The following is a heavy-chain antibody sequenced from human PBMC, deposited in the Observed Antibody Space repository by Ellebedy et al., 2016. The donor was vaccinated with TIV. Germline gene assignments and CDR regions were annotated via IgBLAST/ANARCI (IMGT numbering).Heavy chain of an antibody. CDR2: TYYRSKWNN. Sequence: SQTLSFTCAISGDSVSSNSAAWNWIRQSPSGGLEWLGRTYYRSKWNNDYAVSVKSRITINPDTSKNQFSLQLNSVTPEDTAVYYCARGGDWFDPWGQGTLVTVSS. CDR1: GDSVSSNSAA. CDR3: ARGGDWFDP. J-gene: IGHJ5*02. V-gene: IGHV6-1*01.